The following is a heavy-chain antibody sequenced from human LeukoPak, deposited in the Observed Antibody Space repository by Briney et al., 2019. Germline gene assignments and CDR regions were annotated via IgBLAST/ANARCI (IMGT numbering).Heavy chain of an antibody. CDR3: ARRIAGSGTTLGY. V-gene: IGHV1-8*01. CDR1: GYTFTSYD. D-gene: IGHD1-7*01. J-gene: IGHJ4*02. Sequence: GASVKVSCKASGYTFTSYDINWVRQATGQGLEWMGWMNPNSGNTGCAQKFQGRVTMTRNTSISTAYMELSRLRSEETAVYYCARRIAGSGTTLGYWGQGTLVTVSS. CDR2: MNPNSGNT.